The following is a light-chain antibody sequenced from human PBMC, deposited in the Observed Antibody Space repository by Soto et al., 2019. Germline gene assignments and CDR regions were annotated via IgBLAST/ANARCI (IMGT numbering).Light chain of an antibody. J-gene: IGKJ5*01. Sequence: DIVLTQSPGTLSFSPGETATLSCRASQRITSSFLTWYQQRPGQAPRLLIYGASNRATGIPDRFSGGGSGTDFTLTINNLEPEDFAVYYCQQRNVWPPITFGQGTRLEIK. V-gene: IGKV3D-20*02. CDR1: QRITSSF. CDR3: QQRNVWPPIT. CDR2: GAS.